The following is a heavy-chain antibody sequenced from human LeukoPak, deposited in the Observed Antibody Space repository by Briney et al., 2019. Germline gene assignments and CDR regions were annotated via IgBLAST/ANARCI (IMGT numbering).Heavy chain of an antibody. CDR3: ARGGIVGAEYFDY. Sequence: SQTLSLTCAISGDSVSSDSAAWNWIRQSPSRGLEWLGKTYYRSKWYNDSSVSVKGRITINPDTSKNQFSLRLNSVTPEDTAIYYCARGGIVGAEYFDYWGQGTLVTVSS. CDR2: TYYRSKWYN. D-gene: IGHD1-26*01. V-gene: IGHV6-1*01. J-gene: IGHJ4*02. CDR1: GDSVSSDSAA.